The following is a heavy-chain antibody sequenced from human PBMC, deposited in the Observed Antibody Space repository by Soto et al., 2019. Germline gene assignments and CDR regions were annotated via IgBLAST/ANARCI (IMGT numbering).Heavy chain of an antibody. Sequence: PGGSLRLSCAASGFTFSSYAMSWVRQAPGKGLEWVSAISGSGGSTYYADSVKGRFTISRDNSKNTLYLQMNSLRAEDTAVYYCAKAMGYYYDSSAQGDAFDIWGQGTMVTVSS. V-gene: IGHV3-23*01. D-gene: IGHD3-22*01. CDR2: ISGSGGST. CDR1: GFTFSSYA. CDR3: AKAMGYYYDSSAQGDAFDI. J-gene: IGHJ3*02.